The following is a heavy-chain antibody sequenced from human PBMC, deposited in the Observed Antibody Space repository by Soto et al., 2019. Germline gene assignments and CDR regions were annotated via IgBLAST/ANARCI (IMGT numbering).Heavy chain of an antibody. D-gene: IGHD2-15*01. Sequence: QVQLVQSGAEVKKPGASVKVSCKASGYTFTNYGISWVRQAPGQGLEWMGWISAYNGNTDYAQKLQGRVTMTTDTSTSTGYMELRSLRSDDTAVYYCARGGVGYCSGGSCPRSWFDPWGQGTLVTVSS. J-gene: IGHJ5*02. V-gene: IGHV1-18*01. CDR2: ISAYNGNT. CDR1: GYTFTNYG. CDR3: ARGGVGYCSGGSCPRSWFDP.